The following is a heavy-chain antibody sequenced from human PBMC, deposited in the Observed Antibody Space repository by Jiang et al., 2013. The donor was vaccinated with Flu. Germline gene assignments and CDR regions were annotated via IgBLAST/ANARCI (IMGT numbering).Heavy chain of an antibody. CDR3: ARAPGIWSDRFTFHSPIFDY. D-gene: IGHD1-14*01. CDR2: PDDSDT. J-gene: IGHJ4*02. Sequence: PDDSDTRYSPSFEGQVTISADESISTAYLQWSSLKASDSAFYYCARAPGIWSDRFTFHSPIFDYWGQGTLVTVSS. V-gene: IGHV5-51*01.